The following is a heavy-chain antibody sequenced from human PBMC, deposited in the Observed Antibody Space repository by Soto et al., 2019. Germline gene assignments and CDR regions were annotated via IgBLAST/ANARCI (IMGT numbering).Heavy chain of an antibody. CDR1: GGSFSGYY. D-gene: IGHD3-22*01. V-gene: IGHV4-34*01. CDR2: INHSGST. CDR3: ARGRRYYDSSGYYYNRKVVYFDY. Sequence: QVQLQQWGAGLLKPSETLSLTCAVYGGSFSGYYWSWIRQPPGKGLEWIGEINHSGSTNYNPSLKSRVSISVDTSKNKFSLELSSVTGADTAVYYCARGRRYYDSSGYYYNRKVVYFDYWGQGTLVTVSS. J-gene: IGHJ4*02.